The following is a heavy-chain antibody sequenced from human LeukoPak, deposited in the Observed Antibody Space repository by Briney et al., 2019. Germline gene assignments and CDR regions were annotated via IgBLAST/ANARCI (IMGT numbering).Heavy chain of an antibody. Sequence: PGGSLRLSCSASGFTFSSYAMHWVRQAPGKGLGYVSGISSNGGSTYYADSVKGRFTISRDNSENTLYLQMSSLRADDTAVYYCVKDYNWNIFHYWGQGTLVTVSS. CDR2: ISSNGGST. D-gene: IGHD1/OR15-1a*01. CDR1: GFTFSSYA. CDR3: VKDYNWNIFHY. V-gene: IGHV3-64D*09. J-gene: IGHJ4*02.